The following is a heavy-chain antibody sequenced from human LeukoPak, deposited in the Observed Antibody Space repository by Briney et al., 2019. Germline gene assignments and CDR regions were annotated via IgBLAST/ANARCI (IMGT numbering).Heavy chain of an antibody. CDR2: VDHTGST. CDR3: ARGRVSSSTWYSTYYYFFYMDF. Sequence: PSETLSLTCTVSDDSITMYYWTWIPQPPGKGLEWIGYVDHTGSTKFNPSLNGRVSISRDTSNNFFSLRLRSVTAADTAVYFCARGRVSSSTWYSTYYYFFYMDFWGKGTTVTVSS. D-gene: IGHD4-11*01. V-gene: IGHV4-59*01. CDR1: DDSITMYY. J-gene: IGHJ6*03.